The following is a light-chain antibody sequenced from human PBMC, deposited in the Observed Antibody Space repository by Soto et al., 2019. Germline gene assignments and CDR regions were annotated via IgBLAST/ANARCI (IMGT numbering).Light chain of an antibody. CDR1: QSVSSN. Sequence: EIGLTQSPGTLSLSPGERATLSCRASQSVSSNSLVWYQQKPGQAPRLLISGASSRATGIPARFSGSGSGTEFTLTISSLQSEDFAVYYCQQYNNWPWTFGQGTKVDIK. CDR3: QQYNNWPWT. J-gene: IGKJ1*01. V-gene: IGKV3D-15*01. CDR2: GAS.